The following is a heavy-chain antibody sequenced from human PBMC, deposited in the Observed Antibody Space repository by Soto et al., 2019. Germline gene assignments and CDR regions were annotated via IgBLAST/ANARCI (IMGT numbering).Heavy chain of an antibody. J-gene: IGHJ4*02. CDR3: ARAYTAMVSFDY. D-gene: IGHD5-18*01. V-gene: IGHV1-2*04. CDR2: INPNSGGT. CDR1: GYTFTGYY. Sequence: ASVKVSCKASGYTFTGYYLHWVRQAPGQGLEWMGWINPNSGGTNYAQKFQGWVTMTRDTSISTAYMELSRLRSDDTAVYYCARAYTAMVSFDYWGQGTLVTVSS.